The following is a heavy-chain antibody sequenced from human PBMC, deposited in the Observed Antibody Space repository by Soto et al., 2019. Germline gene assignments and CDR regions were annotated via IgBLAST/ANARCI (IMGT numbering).Heavy chain of an antibody. CDR1: GFTFSIYS. V-gene: IGHV3-48*01. J-gene: IGHJ6*02. CDR2: IMPGSSHI. D-gene: IGHD2-2*01. CDR3: ARDKYCISTSCQTYYYYGMDV. Sequence: PGGSLRLSCAASGFTFSIYSMNWVRQAPGKGLEWVSYIMPGSSHIFYADSVKGRFTISRDNAKNSLYLQMNSLRAEDTAVYYCARDKYCISTSCQTYYYYGMDVWGQGTTVTVSS.